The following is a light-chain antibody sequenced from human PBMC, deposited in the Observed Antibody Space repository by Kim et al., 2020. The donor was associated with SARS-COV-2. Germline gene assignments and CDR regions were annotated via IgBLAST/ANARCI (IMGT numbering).Light chain of an antibody. CDR2: SNN. CDR1: SSNIGSNT. CDR3: AAWDDSLNGYV. J-gene: IGLJ1*01. V-gene: IGLV1-44*01. Sequence: QSVLTQPPSASGTPGHRVTISCSGSSSNIGSNTVNWYQQLPGAAPKLLIHSNNQRPSGVPDRFSGSKSGTSAFLAISGLQSEDEADYHCAAWDDSLNGYVFGTGTKVTVL.